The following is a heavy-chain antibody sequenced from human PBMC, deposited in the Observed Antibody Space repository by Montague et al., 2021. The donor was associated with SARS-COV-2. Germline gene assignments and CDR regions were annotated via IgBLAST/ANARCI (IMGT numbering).Heavy chain of an antibody. J-gene: IGHJ4*02. CDR3: ARDLNEYSSSGGFDY. CDR2: IYYSGST. CDR1: GGSISSSSYY. Sequence: SETLSLTCTVSGGSISSSSYYWGWIRQPPGKGLEWIGSIYYSGSTYYNPSIKSRVTISVDTSKNQFSLKLSSVTAADTAVYYCARDLNEYSSSGGFDYWGQGTLVTVSS. D-gene: IGHD6-6*01. V-gene: IGHV4-39*07.